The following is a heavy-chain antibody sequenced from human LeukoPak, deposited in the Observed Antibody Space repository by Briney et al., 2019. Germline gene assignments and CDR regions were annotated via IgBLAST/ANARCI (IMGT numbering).Heavy chain of an antibody. J-gene: IGHJ4*02. Sequence: GGSLRLSCVASGFTFNNYAMSWVRQTPRKGLEWVSGISINGAGTYYADSVKGRFTISRDKSKSTLYPQMNSLRAEDTAVYYCARAGLFFDYGDHVFGYWGQGTLVTVSS. D-gene: IGHD4-17*01. V-gene: IGHV3-23*01. CDR3: ARAGLFFDYGDHVFGY. CDR1: GFTFNNYA. CDR2: ISINGAGT.